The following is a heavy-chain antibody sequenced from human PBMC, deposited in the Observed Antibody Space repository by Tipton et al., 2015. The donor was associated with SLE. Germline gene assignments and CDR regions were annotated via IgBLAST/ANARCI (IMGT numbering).Heavy chain of an antibody. CDR3: ARHPRYCSGGSCYSFDY. Sequence: TLSLTCTVSGGSISFYSYYWGWFRQPPGKGLEWIGGIYYSWGTFYNPSLKSRVTISVDTSKNQFSLNLSSVTAADTAVYYCARHPRYCSGGSCYSFDYWGQGTLVTVSS. CDR1: GGSISFYSYY. J-gene: IGHJ4*02. D-gene: IGHD2-15*01. CDR2: IYYSWGT. V-gene: IGHV4-39*01.